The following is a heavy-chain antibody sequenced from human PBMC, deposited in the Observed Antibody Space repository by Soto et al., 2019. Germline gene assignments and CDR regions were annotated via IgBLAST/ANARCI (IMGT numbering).Heavy chain of an antibody. V-gene: IGHV5-51*01. Sequence: GESLKISCKGSGYSFTSYWIVWVRQMPGKGLEWRGIIYPGDSDTRYSPSFQGQVTISADKSISTAYLQWSSLKASDTAMYYCARRMGYYDSSGLAYGMDVWGQGTTVTVSS. J-gene: IGHJ6*02. CDR2: IYPGDSDT. CDR3: ARRMGYYDSSGLAYGMDV. CDR1: GYSFTSYW. D-gene: IGHD3-22*01.